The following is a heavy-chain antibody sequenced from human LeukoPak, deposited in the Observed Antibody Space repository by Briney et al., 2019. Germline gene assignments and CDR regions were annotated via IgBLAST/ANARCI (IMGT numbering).Heavy chain of an antibody. V-gene: IGHV4-31*03. CDR2: IYYSGST. CDR3: ARGRSYYDFWSGYYKEDRDFDY. D-gene: IGHD3-3*01. Sequence: SETLSLTCTVSGGSISSGGYYWSWIRQHPGKGLEWIGYIYYSGSTYYNPSLKSRVTISVDTSKNQFSLKLSSVTAADTAVYYCARGRSYYDFWSGYYKEDRDFDYWGQGTLVTVSS. CDR1: GGSISSGGYY. J-gene: IGHJ4*02.